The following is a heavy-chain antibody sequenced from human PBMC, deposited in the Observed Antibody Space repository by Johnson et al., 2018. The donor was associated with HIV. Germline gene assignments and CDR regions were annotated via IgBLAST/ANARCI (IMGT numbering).Heavy chain of an antibody. Sequence: QMQLVESGGGVAQPGRSLRLSCAASRFTFSFYAMHWVRQAPGKGLEWVALILYDGSNKYYADSVKGRFTISRDNSKNTLSLQMNSLRAEDTAVYYCARGYYYDSSGSDDAFDIWGQGTMVTVSS. CDR2: ILYDGSNK. J-gene: IGHJ3*02. CDR1: RFTFSFYA. V-gene: IGHV3-30-3*01. CDR3: ARGYYYDSSGSDDAFDI. D-gene: IGHD3-22*01.